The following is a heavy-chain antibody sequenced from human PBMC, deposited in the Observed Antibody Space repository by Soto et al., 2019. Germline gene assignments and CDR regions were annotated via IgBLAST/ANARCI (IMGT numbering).Heavy chain of an antibody. CDR2: ISGGGSDT. V-gene: IGHV3-23*01. Sequence: HPGGSLRLSCSASGFTFRSYAMSWVRQAPGKGLEWVSGISGGGSDTYYSDSVRGRFTISRDNSKNTLYLQMNSLRVEDSAVYFCAIYYSLEWFFTIYACGQGTLVTVSS. CDR1: GFTFRSYA. CDR3: AIYYSLEWFFTIYA. D-gene: IGHD3-3*01. J-gene: IGHJ5*02.